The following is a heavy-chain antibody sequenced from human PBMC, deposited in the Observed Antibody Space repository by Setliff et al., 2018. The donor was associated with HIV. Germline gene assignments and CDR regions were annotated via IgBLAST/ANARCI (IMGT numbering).Heavy chain of an antibody. CDR2: IYYAGST. CDR3: ARLSVVAVGLDY. CDR1: GDSVTTSSYF. V-gene: IGHV4-39*01. J-gene: IGHJ4*02. Sequence: ETLSLTCTVSGDSVTTSSYFWGWIRQPPGKGLEYIGNIYYAGSTSYNPSLKSRVTISVDTSRNQFSLKLTSVTAADTAVYYCARLSVVAVGLDYWGQGILVTVSS. D-gene: IGHD2-15*01.